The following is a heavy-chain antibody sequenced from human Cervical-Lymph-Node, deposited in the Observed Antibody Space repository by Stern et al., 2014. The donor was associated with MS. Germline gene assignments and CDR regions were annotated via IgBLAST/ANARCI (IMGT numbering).Heavy chain of an antibody. Sequence: VHLVESGGGVVQPGTSLRLSCTGSRFTFRSYGIHWVRQAPGKGREWVSVTFYDGGNSKYADSVKGRFTISRDNSKNTVYLHLNSLRPEDTGVYHCAKDRRGGYNYLYGMDVWGQGTTVTVS. CDR1: RFTFRSYG. D-gene: IGHD5-18*01. V-gene: IGHV3-30*18. CDR2: TFYDGGNS. J-gene: IGHJ6*02. CDR3: AKDRRGGYNYLYGMDV.